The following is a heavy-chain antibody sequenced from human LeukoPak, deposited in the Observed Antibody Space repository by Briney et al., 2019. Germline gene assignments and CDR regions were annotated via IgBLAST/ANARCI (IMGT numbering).Heavy chain of an antibody. CDR3: AKDGNWASVS. V-gene: IGHV3-30*02. Sequence: GGSLRLSRVGSGFTFSVHWVRQVPGKGLEWLTFIRHDGTDQHYADSVRGRFTISRDNSKNTVHLQMNSLRPEDTALYYCAKDGNWASVSWGQRTLVTVSS. CDR2: IRHDGTDQ. J-gene: IGHJ5*02. CDR1: GFTFS. D-gene: IGHD7-27*01.